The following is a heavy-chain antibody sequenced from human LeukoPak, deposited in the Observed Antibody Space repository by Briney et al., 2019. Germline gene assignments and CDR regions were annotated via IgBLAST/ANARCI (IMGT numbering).Heavy chain of an antibody. CDR3: ARFRAATKRFDY. J-gene: IGHJ4*02. Sequence: GGSLRLSCAASGFTFRNHAMYWVRQAPGRGLEWAAVVSFDGNTTFYSDSVKGRFAISRDNSKNTLYLEMNSLRPEDTAVYYCARFRAATKRFDYWGQGTLVTVSS. D-gene: IGHD1/OR15-1a*01. V-gene: IGHV3-30*09. CDR1: GFTFRNHA. CDR2: VSFDGNTT.